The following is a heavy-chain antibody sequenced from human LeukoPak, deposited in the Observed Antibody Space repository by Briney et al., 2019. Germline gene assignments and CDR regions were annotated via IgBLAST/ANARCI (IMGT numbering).Heavy chain of an antibody. CDR2: IYGDGSFT. V-gene: IGHV3-74*01. Sequence: GSLRLSCAASGFTFSNFWMHWVRQAPGKGLVWVALIYGDGSFTRYADSVKGRFTISRDNAKNTVYLQMNSLRVEDTAVYYCAKQDDSSGYPLGCWGQGTLVTVSS. CDR1: GFTFSNFW. D-gene: IGHD3-22*01. J-gene: IGHJ4*02. CDR3: AKQDDSSGYPLGC.